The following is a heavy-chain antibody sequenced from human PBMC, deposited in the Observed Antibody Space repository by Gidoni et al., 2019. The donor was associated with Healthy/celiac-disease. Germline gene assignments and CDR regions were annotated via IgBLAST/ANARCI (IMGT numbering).Heavy chain of an antibody. D-gene: IGHD3-22*01. CDR3: ARLSYYDSSGYFY. J-gene: IGHJ4*02. CDR1: GGSFSGYY. V-gene: IGHV4-34*01. Sequence: QVHLHQSGAGLLKPSETLSLTSSVYGGSFSGYYWSWIRQPPGKGLEWIGEINHSGSTNYNPSLKSRVTISVDTSKNQFSLKLSSVTAADTAVYYCARLSYYDSSGYFYWGQGTLVTVSS. CDR2: INHSGST.